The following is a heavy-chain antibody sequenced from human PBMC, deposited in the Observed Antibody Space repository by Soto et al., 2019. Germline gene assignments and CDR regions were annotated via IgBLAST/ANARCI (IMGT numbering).Heavy chain of an antibody. CDR3: ARASQYGSAGTCSPCAFDI. V-gene: IGHV3-53*05. CDR2: IYGVGRN. J-gene: IGHJ3*02. CDR1: GFSVSTNY. Sequence: GGSLRLSCAASGFSVSTNYMGWVRQAPGRGLEWVSVIYGVGRNDYADSVKCRFTISRDNYRNSLYLQVNSLRLEDKAVYYWARASQYGSAGTCSPCAFDIWGQGTMVTVSS. D-gene: IGHD2-15*01.